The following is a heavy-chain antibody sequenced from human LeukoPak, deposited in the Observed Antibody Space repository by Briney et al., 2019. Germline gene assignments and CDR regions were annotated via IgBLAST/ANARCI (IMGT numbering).Heavy chain of an antibody. J-gene: IGHJ5*02. CDR3: AGGVLKKIYGDYGNHP. Sequence: SETLSLTCAVYGGSFSGYYWSWIRQPPGKGLEWIGEINHSGSTNYNPSLKSRVTISVDTSKNQFSLKLSSVTAADTAVYYCAGGVLKKIYGDYGNHPWGQGTLVTVSS. V-gene: IGHV4-34*01. CDR1: GGSFSGYY. D-gene: IGHD4-17*01. CDR2: INHSGST.